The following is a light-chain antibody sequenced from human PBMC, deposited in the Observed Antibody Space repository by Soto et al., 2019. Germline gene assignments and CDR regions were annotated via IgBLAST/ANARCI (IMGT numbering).Light chain of an antibody. CDR3: LQDYNYPRT. CDR2: AAS. CDR1: QGIRND. Sequence: ALQMTPSPPSLSASVVARVTITGRASQGIRNDLGWYQQKPGKAPKLLIYAASSLQSGVPPRFSGSGSGTDFTLTISSLQPEDFATYYCLQDYNYPRTFGQGTKVDIK. V-gene: IGKV1-6*01. J-gene: IGKJ1*01.